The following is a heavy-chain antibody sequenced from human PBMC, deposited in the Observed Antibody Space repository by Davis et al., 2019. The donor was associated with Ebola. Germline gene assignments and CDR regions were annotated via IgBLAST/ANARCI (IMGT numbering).Heavy chain of an antibody. CDR2: LSYNGDT. V-gene: IGHV4-59*12. Sequence: SETLSLTCTVSGASIGNNYWSWIRQPPGRGLEWIGYLSYNGDTNYNPSLNSRVTMSLDTSKNQFSLKLRSVTAADTAVYFCARLSGLFSSSSGALFFDLWGRGTLVSVSS. D-gene: IGHD6-6*01. J-gene: IGHJ2*01. CDR3: ARLSGLFSSSSGALFFDL. CDR1: GASIGNNY.